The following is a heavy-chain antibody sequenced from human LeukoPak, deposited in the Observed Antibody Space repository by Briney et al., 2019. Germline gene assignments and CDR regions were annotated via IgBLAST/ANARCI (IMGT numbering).Heavy chain of an antibody. V-gene: IGHV4-39*01. CDR2: IFYSGST. J-gene: IGHJ4*02. Sequence: SETLSLTCAVYGGSFSGYYWGWIRQPPGKGLEWIGSIFYSGSTYYNPPLESRVTISVDTSKNQFSLKLSSVTAADTAVYYCARQFYYDSGGSHYWGQGTLVTVSS. CDR1: GGSFSGYY. D-gene: IGHD3-22*01. CDR3: ARQFYYDSGGSHY.